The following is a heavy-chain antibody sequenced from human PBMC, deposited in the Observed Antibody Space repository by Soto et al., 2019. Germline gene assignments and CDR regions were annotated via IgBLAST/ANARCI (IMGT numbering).Heavy chain of an antibody. V-gene: IGHV3-23*01. CDR2: ISGSDDST. Sequence: PGGSLRLSCAATGFTFSSYAMTWVRQAPGKGLEWVSGISGSDDSTYYADSVKGRFTISRDNSKNTLYLHLNSLRAEDTAVYYCAKGYSRSPYWFDPWGQGTLVTVSS. CDR1: GFTFSSYA. D-gene: IGHD6-6*01. J-gene: IGHJ5*02. CDR3: AKGYSRSPYWFDP.